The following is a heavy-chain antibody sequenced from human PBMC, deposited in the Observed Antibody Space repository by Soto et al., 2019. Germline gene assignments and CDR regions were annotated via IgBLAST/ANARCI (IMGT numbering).Heavy chain of an antibody. CDR3: AGVESCSSTRCYSAFDY. CDR1: GFTFSSYW. V-gene: IGHV3-74*03. J-gene: IGHJ4*02. Sequence: EVQLVESGGGLVQPGGSLRLSCAASGFTFSSYWMHWVRQAPGKGLVWVSRINSDGSSTTYADSVKGRCTISRDNAKNTLYLQMNSLMAEDTAVYYCAGVESCSSTRCYSAFDYWGQGTLVTVSS. D-gene: IGHD2-2*01. CDR2: INSDGSST.